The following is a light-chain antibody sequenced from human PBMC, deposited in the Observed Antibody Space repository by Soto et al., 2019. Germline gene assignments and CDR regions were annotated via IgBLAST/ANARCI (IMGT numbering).Light chain of an antibody. Sequence: QSVLTQPASVSGSPGQSITISCTGTSSDVGGHIYVSWYQQHPGTAPKLMIYEVTNRPSGVSNRFSGSKSGNTASLTISGLQAEDEADYYCSSYTSSTTLDVVFGGGTKLTVL. CDR2: EVT. CDR1: SSDVGGHIY. J-gene: IGLJ2*01. V-gene: IGLV2-14*01. CDR3: SSYTSSTTLDVV.